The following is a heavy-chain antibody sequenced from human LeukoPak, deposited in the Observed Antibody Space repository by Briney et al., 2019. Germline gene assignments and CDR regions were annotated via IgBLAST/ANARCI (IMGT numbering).Heavy chain of an antibody. D-gene: IGHD3-22*01. V-gene: IGHV4-59*01. Sequence: SETLSLTCTVSGGSISSYYWSWIRQPPGKGLEWIGYIYCSGSTNYNPSLKSRVTISVDTSKNQFSLKLSSVTAADTAVYYCARGYYYDSRTYYFDYWGQGTLVTVSS. CDR1: GGSISSYY. J-gene: IGHJ4*02. CDR3: ARGYYYDSRTYYFDY. CDR2: IYCSGST.